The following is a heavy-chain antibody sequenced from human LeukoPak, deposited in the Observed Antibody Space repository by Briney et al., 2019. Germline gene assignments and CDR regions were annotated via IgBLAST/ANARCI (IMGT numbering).Heavy chain of an antibody. CDR3: ARRTLDCSSTSCSYYFDY. V-gene: IGHV1-69*06. D-gene: IGHD2-2*01. J-gene: IGHJ4*02. Sequence: ASVKVSCKASGGTSSSNAISWVRQAPGQGLEWMGGIIPIFGTANYAQKFQGRVTITADKSTSTAYMELSSLRSEDTAVYYCARRTLDCSSTSCSYYFDYWGQGTLVTVSS. CDR2: IIPIFGTA. CDR1: GGTSSSNA.